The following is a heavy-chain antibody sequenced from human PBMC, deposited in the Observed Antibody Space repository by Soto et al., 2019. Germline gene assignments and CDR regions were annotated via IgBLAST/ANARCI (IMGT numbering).Heavy chain of an antibody. J-gene: IGHJ4*02. CDR1: GFVFSNAW. CDR2: IKSNTDGGTT. Sequence: EVQLVESGGGLVRPGGSLRLSCAASGFVFSNAWVNWVRQAPGKGLEWVGRIKSNTDGGTTDYADPVEGRFTISRDDSINTLYLQLNSLKIEDTGVYYCTTDKAYWGQGALVTVSA. V-gene: IGHV3-15*07. CDR3: TTDKAY.